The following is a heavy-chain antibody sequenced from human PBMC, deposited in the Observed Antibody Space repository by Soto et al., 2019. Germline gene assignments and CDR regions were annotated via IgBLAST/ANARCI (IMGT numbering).Heavy chain of an antibody. D-gene: IGHD3-3*01. Sequence: GGSLRLSCAASGFTFSSYAMSWVRQAPGKGLEWVSAISGSGGSTYYADSVKGRFTISRDNSKNTLYLQMNSLRAEDTAVYYCAKGGFLEWLKNYYYYYYMGVWGKGTTVTVSS. V-gene: IGHV3-23*01. CDR2: ISGSGGST. J-gene: IGHJ6*03. CDR3: AKGGFLEWLKNYYYYYYMGV. CDR1: GFTFSSYA.